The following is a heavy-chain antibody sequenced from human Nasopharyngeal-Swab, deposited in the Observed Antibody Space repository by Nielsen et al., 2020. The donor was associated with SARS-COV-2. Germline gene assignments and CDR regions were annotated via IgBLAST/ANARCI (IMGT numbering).Heavy chain of an antibody. D-gene: IGHD6-13*01. CDR3: AKAKYVGRIAAAGGAFDI. CDR2: ISSDGSNK. CDR1: GFTFSSYG. Sequence: GESLKISCAASGFTFSSYGMHWVRQAPGKGLEWVAVISSDGSNKYYADSVKGRSTISRDNSKNTLYLQMNSLRAEDTAVYYCAKAKYVGRIAAAGGAFDIWGQGTMVTVSS. J-gene: IGHJ3*02. V-gene: IGHV3-30*18.